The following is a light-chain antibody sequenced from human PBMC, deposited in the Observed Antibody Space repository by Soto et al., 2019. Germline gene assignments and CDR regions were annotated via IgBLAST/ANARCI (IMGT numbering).Light chain of an antibody. CDR2: GAS. J-gene: IGKJ1*01. CDR3: QQYGSSPWP. Sequence: EIVLTQSPGTLSLSPGERATLSCRASQSVSSSYLAWYQQKSGQAPRLLIYGASSRATGIPDRFSGSGSGTDFTRTISRLEPEDFAVYYCQQYGSSPWPFGPGTKVEIQ. CDR1: QSVSSSY. V-gene: IGKV3-20*01.